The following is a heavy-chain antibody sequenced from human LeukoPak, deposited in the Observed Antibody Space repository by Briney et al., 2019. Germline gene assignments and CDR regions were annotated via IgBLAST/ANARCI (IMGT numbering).Heavy chain of an antibody. CDR3: ARETIAARTFDY. Sequence: GRSLRLSCAASGFTFSSYAMHWVRQAPGKGLEWVAVISYDGSNKYYADSVKGRLTISRDNSKNTLYLQMNSLRAEDTAVYYCARETIAARTFDYWGQGTLVTVSS. D-gene: IGHD6-6*01. CDR1: GFTFSSYA. CDR2: ISYDGSNK. J-gene: IGHJ4*02. V-gene: IGHV3-30-3*01.